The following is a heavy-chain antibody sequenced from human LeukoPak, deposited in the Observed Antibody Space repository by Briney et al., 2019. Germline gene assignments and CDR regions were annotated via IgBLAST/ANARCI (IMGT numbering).Heavy chain of an antibody. CDR2: INPNSGGT. Sequence: APVKVSCKASRYTFTDYYMHWVRQAPGQGLEWMGWINPNSGGTNYAQKFQGRVTMTRDTSISTAYMELSRLRSDDTAVYYCARGGWSLGYCSSSSCLDWFDPWGQGTLVTVSS. CDR3: ARGGWSLGYCSSSSCLDWFDP. J-gene: IGHJ5*02. V-gene: IGHV1-2*02. D-gene: IGHD2-2*01. CDR1: RYTFTDYY.